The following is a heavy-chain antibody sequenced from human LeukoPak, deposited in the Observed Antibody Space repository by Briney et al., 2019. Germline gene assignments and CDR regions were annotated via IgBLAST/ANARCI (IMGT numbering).Heavy chain of an antibody. V-gene: IGHV4-34*01. CDR1: GGSFSGYY. J-gene: IGHJ4*02. CDR2: INHSGSA. D-gene: IGHD4/OR15-4a*01. CDR3: AKKNGCYGDY. Sequence: SETLSLTCAVYGGSFSGYYWSWIRQPPGKGLEWIGEINHSGSANYNPSLKSRVTISVDTSKNQFSLKLSSVTAAATALYYCAKKNGCYGDYLGQGTLGTVSS.